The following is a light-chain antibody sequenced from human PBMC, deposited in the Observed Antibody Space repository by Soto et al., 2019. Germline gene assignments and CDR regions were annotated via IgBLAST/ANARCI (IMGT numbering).Light chain of an antibody. V-gene: IGKV2D-29*01. CDR1: QSLVYSDGKTY. CDR2: EVS. Sequence: DSVMTQTPLSLSVTPGQPASISCKSSQSLVYSDGKTYLYWYVQKSGHPPQVLMYEVSNRFSGVPDRFSASGSGTDFTLKISRVEAEDVGVYYCMQSIQPTFGQGTKLEIK. CDR3: MQSIQPT. J-gene: IGKJ2*01.